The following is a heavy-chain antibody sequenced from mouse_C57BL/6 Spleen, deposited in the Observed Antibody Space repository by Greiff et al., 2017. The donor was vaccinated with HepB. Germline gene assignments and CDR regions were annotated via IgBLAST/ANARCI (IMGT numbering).Heavy chain of an antibody. D-gene: IGHD2-2*01. V-gene: IGHV1-69*01. CDR3: ARSGYDPWYFDV. CDR1: GYTFTSYW. Sequence: QVQLQQSGAELVMPGASVKLSCKASGYTFTSYWMHWVKQRPGQGLEWIGEIDPSDSYTNYNQKFKGKSTLTVDKSSSTAYMQLSSLTSEDSAVYYCARSGYDPWYFDVWGTGTTVTVSS. CDR2: IDPSDSYT. J-gene: IGHJ1*03.